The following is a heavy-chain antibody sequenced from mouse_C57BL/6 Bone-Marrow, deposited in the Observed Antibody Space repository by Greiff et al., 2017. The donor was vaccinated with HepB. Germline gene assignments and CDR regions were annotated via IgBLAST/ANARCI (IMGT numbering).Heavy chain of an antibody. J-gene: IGHJ1*03. CDR1: GFTFSSYA. CDR3: TRDGSGYFDV. Sequence: EVQLQQSGEGLVKPGGSLKLSCAASGFTFSSYAMSWVRQTPEKRLEWVAYISSGGDYIYYADTVKGRFTISRVNARNTLYLQMSSLKSEDTAMYYCTRDGSGYFDVWGTGTTVTVSS. V-gene: IGHV5-9-1*02. D-gene: IGHD1-1*01. CDR2: ISSGGDYI.